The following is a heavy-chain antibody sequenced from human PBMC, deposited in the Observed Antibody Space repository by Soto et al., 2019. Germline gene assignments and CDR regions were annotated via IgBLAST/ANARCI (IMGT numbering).Heavy chain of an antibody. CDR1: GFTFSSYA. J-gene: IGHJ6*02. D-gene: IGHD6-19*01. Sequence: GGSLRLSCAASGFTFSSYAMHWVRQAPGKGLEWVAVISYDGSNKYYADSVKGRFTISRDNSKNTLYLQMNSLRAEDTAVYYCARDAGSGYYGMDVWGQGTTVTVSS. V-gene: IGHV3-30-3*01. CDR2: ISYDGSNK. CDR3: ARDAGSGYYGMDV.